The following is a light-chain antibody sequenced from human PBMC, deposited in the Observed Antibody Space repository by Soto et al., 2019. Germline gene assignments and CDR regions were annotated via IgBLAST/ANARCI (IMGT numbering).Light chain of an antibody. J-gene: IGKJ5*01. Sequence: EIVLTQSPATLSLSPGERATLSCRASQSVSSYLAWNQQKPCQAPRLLIYDASNRATGIPARFSGSGSGTDFTLTISILEPEDFAVYYCQQRSNRPPGVTFGQGTRLEIK. CDR1: QSVSSY. V-gene: IGKV3-11*01. CDR2: DAS. CDR3: QQRSNRPPGVT.